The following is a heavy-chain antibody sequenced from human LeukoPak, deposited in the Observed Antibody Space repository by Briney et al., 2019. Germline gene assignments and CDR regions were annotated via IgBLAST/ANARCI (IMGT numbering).Heavy chain of an antibody. D-gene: IGHD3-16*01. CDR2: IYYSGST. CDR3: ARDHVVDAFDI. Sequence: SETLSLTCTVSGGSVSSGSYYWSWLRQPPGKGLEWIGYIYYSGSTNYNPSLKSRVTISVDTSKNQFSLKLSSVTAADTAVYYCARDHVVDAFDIWGQGTMVTVSS. CDR1: GGSVSSGSYY. J-gene: IGHJ3*02. V-gene: IGHV4-61*01.